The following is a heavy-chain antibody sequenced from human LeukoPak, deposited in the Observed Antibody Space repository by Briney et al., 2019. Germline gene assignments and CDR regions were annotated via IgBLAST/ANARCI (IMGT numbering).Heavy chain of an antibody. J-gene: IGHJ4*02. CDR1: GGSISSYY. V-gene: IGHV4-59*08. Sequence: SETLSLTCTVFGGSISSYYWSWIRQPPGKGLEWIGYIYYSGSTNYNPSLKSRVTISVDTSKNQFSLKLSSVTAADTAVYYCARHHYDYGDHYYFDYWGQGTLVTVSS. D-gene: IGHD4-17*01. CDR3: ARHHYDYGDHYYFDY. CDR2: IYYSGST.